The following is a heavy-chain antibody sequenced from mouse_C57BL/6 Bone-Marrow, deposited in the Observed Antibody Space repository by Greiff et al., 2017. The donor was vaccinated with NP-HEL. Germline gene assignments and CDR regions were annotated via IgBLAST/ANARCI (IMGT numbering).Heavy chain of an antibody. CDR1: GFTFSDYY. Sequence: EVKLVESGGGLVQPGGSLKLSCAASGFTFSDYYMYWVRQTPEQRLEWVAYISTGGGSTYYPDTVKGRFTISRDNAKNTLYLQMSRLKSEDTAMYYCARQPYGYDVLYYAMDYWGQGTSVTVSS. J-gene: IGHJ4*01. D-gene: IGHD2-2*01. V-gene: IGHV5-12*01. CDR2: ISTGGGST. CDR3: ARQPYGYDVLYYAMDY.